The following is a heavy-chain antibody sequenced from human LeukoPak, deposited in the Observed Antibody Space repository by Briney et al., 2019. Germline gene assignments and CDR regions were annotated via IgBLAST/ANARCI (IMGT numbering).Heavy chain of an antibody. D-gene: IGHD1-7*01. CDR2: ISYDGSNK. CDR3: ASLAGWARAGELELRDYYYGMDV. CDR1: GFTFSSYA. J-gene: IGHJ6*02. V-gene: IGHV3-30-3*01. Sequence: PGGSLRLSCAASGFTFSSYAMHWVRQAPGKGLEWVAVISYDGSNKYYADSVKGRFTISRDNSKNTLYLQMNSLRAEDTAVYYCASLAGWARAGELELRDYYYGMDVWGQGTTVTVS.